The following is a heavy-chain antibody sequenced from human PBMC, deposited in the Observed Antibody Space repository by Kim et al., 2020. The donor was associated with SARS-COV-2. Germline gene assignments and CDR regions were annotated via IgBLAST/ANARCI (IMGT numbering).Heavy chain of an antibody. J-gene: IGHJ4*02. Sequence: DSVKGRFTISRDNSKNTLYLQMNSLRAEDTAVYYCARDDQWGYGGTAFDYWGQGTLVTVSS. CDR3: ARDDQWGYGGTAFDY. V-gene: IGHV3-30*07. D-gene: IGHD2-15*01.